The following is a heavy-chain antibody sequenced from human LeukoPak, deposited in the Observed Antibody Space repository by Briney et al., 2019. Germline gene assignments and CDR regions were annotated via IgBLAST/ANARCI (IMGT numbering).Heavy chain of an antibody. V-gene: IGHV3-21*01. J-gene: IGHJ5*02. Sequence: PGGSLRLSCAASGFTFSSYSMNWVRQAPGKGLEWVSSISSSSSYIYYADSVKGRLTISRDNAKNSLYLQMNSLRAEDTAVYYCAKDSSGWSYNWFDPWGQGTLVTVSS. D-gene: IGHD6-19*01. CDR1: GFTFSSYS. CDR3: AKDSSGWSYNWFDP. CDR2: ISSSSSYI.